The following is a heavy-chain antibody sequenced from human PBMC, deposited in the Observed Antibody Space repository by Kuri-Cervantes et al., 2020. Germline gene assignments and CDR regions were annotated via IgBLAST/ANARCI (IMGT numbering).Heavy chain of an antibody. D-gene: IGHD1-26*01. CDR2: INPNSGGT. V-gene: IGHV1-2*02. Sequence: ASVKVSCKASGYTFTGYYMHWVRQAPGQGLEWMGWINPNSGGTNYAQKFQGRVTMTRDTSISTAYMELSRLRSDDTAVYYCARGMWRISGSYDYWGQGTLVTVSS. J-gene: IGHJ4*02. CDR3: ARGMWRISGSYDY. CDR1: GYTFTGYY.